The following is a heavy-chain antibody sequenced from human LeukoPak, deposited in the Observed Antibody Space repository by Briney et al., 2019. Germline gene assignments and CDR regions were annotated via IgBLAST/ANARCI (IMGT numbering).Heavy chain of an antibody. D-gene: IGHD6-19*01. CDR1: GGPISSGGYY. CDR3: ARKFGSSGWYPY. V-gene: IGHV4-31*03. J-gene: IGHJ4*02. Sequence: SETLSLTCTVSGGPISSGGYYWSWIRQHPGKGLEWIGYIYYSGSTYYNPSLKSRVTISVDTSKNQFSLKLSSVTAADTAVYYCARKFGSSGWYPYWGQGTLVTVSS. CDR2: IYYSGST.